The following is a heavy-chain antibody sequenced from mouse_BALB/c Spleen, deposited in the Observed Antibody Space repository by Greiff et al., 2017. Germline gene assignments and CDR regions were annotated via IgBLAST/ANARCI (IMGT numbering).Heavy chain of an antibody. CDR2: INPSTGYT. CDR3: ARSAYYYGSDY. CDR1: GYTFTSYW. V-gene: IGHV1-7*01. D-gene: IGHD1-1*01. J-gene: IGHJ2*01. Sequence: VQRVESGAELAKPGASVKMSCKASGYTFTSYWMHWVKQRPGQGLEWIGYINPSTGYTEYNQKFKDKATLTADKSSSTAYMQLSSLTSEDSAVYYCARSAYYYGSDYWGQGTTLTVSS.